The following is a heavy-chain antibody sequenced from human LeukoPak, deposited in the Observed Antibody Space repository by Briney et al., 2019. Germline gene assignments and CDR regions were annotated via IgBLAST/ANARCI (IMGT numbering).Heavy chain of an antibody. CDR1: GFSFSSNW. CDR3: ARDVLAAGATGTFDI. V-gene: IGHV3-7*03. Sequence: TGGSLRLSCAASGFSFSSNWMHWVRQAPGKGLEWVANIKQDGSEKYYVDSVKGRFTISRDNAKTSLYLQMNSLRAEDTAVYYCARDVLAAGATGTFDIWGQGTMVTVSS. D-gene: IGHD1-14*01. J-gene: IGHJ3*02. CDR2: IKQDGSEK.